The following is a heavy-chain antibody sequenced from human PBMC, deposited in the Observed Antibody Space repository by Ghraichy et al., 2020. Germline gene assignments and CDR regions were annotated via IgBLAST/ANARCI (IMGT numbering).Heavy chain of an antibody. CDR2: ISSSGSTI. V-gene: IGHV3-11*04. J-gene: IGHJ6*03. CDR3: ARPPVPHGFDDYYYYYMDG. CDR1: GFTFSDYY. Sequence: GSLRLSCAASGFTFSDYYMSWIRQAPGKGLEWVSYISSSGSTIYHADSVKGRFTISRDNAKNSLYLQMNSLRAEDTAVYYCARPPVPHGFDDYYYYYMDGWGKGATVTVPS. D-gene: IGHD2-2*03.